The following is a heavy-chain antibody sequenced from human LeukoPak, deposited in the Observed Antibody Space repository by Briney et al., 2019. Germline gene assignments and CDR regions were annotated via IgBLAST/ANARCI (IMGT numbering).Heavy chain of an antibody. J-gene: IGHJ5*02. V-gene: IGHV4-34*01. Sequence: KPSETLSLTCGVYGGSFNNNYWSWIRQPPGKGLEWIGEINHSGSTNYNPSLKSRVTISVDRSKNQFSLKLSSVTAADTAVYYCARGPTTVVTPDWFDPWGQGTLVTVSS. CDR2: INHSGST. CDR1: GGSFNNNY. D-gene: IGHD4-23*01. CDR3: ARGPTTVVTPDWFDP.